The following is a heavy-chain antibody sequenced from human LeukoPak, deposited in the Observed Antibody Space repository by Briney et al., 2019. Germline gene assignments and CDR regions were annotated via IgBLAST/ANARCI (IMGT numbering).Heavy chain of an antibody. CDR2: IKYDGGEK. V-gene: IGHV3-7*03. CDR1: GFTFSSFW. CDR3: ASSPYRRRYFDY. D-gene: IGHD3-9*01. Sequence: PGGSLRLSCAASGFTFSSFWMSWVRQAPGKGLEWVANIKYDGGEKFYVDSVKGRFTISRDNAKNPLYLQMNILSAEDTAVYYCASSPYRRRYFDYWGPGTLVTVSS. J-gene: IGHJ4*02.